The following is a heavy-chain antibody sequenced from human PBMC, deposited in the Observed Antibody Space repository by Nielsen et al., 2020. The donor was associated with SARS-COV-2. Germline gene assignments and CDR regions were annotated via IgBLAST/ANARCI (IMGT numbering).Heavy chain of an antibody. CDR1: GFAFSNYW. D-gene: IGHD5-24*01. Sequence: GESLKISCAAPGFAFSNYWMHWVRQVSGRGLAWVSRVNSDGTIISYADSVKGRFTISRDNAKNTPYLQMNSLRAEDTAVYYCARGRWLQPAPGFDPWGQGTLVTVSS. CDR2: VNSDGTII. V-gene: IGHV3-74*01. CDR3: ARGRWLQPAPGFDP. J-gene: IGHJ5*02.